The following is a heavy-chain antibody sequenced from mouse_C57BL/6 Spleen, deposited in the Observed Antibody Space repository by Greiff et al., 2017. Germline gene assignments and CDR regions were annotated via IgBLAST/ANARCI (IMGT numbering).Heavy chain of an antibody. Sequence: EVQVVESGGGLVKPGGSLKLSCAASGFTFSSYAMSWVRQTPEKRLEWVATISDGGSYTYYPDNVKGRFTISRDNAKNNLYLQMSHLKSEDTAMYYCASLITTVVATPYWGQGTLVTVSA. CDR3: ASLITTVVATPY. J-gene: IGHJ3*01. CDR2: ISDGGSYT. V-gene: IGHV5-4*01. CDR1: GFTFSSYA. D-gene: IGHD1-1*01.